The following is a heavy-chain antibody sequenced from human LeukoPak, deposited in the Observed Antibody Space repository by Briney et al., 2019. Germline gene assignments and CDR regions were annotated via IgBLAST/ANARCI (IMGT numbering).Heavy chain of an antibody. V-gene: IGHV3-11*01. D-gene: IGHD6-13*01. J-gene: IGHJ4*02. CDR1: GFTFSDYY. Sequence: KTGGSLRLSCAASGFTFSDYYMSWIRQAPGKGLEWVSYISSSGSTIYYADSVKGRFTISRDNAKNSLYLQMNSLRAEDTAVYYCARHYSIADYFDYWGQGTLVTVSS. CDR3: ARHYSIADYFDY. CDR2: ISSSGSTI.